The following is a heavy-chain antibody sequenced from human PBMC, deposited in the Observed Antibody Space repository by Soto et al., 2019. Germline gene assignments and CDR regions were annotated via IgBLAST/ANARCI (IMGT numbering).Heavy chain of an antibody. V-gene: IGHV3-23*01. Sequence: GESLKTPCAAPGFTLSSYAMSRVRQAPGKGLEWVSAISGSGGSTYYAYSVKGRFTISRYNSKNTLYQQMNSLRAEDTAVYYCAEDRYDSGGYPCYYGMDVWGQGTTVTVSS. CDR2: ISGSGGST. CDR3: AEDRYDSGGYPCYYGMDV. D-gene: IGHD3-10*01. CDR1: GFTLSSYA. J-gene: IGHJ6*02.